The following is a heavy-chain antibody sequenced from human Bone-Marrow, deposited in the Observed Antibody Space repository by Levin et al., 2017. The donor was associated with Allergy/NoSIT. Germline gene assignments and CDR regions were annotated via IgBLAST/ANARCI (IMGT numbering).Heavy chain of an antibody. CDR1: GFTFADYT. CDR3: ARDPSYYYAPDAFDV. Sequence: GGSLRLSCTGSGFTFADYTMSWLRHSPTKGLEWVGFIKGKAFGETIQYAPSVRGRFVISRDDSRGIAYLQMSSLQTEDTAVYYCARDPSYYYAPDAFDVWGQGTMVTVSS. CDR2: IKGKAFGETI. V-gene: IGHV3-49*03. J-gene: IGHJ3*01. D-gene: IGHD3-10*01.